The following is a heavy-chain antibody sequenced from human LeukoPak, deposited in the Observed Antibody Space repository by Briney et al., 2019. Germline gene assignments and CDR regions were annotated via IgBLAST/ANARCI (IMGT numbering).Heavy chain of an antibody. CDR2: ISYDGSNK. CDR1: GFTFSSYG. CDR3: VKGRYSNSWYSSDY. D-gene: IGHD6-13*01. Sequence: GRSLRLSCAASGFTFSSYGMHWVRQAPGKGLEWVAVISYDGSNKYYADSVKGRFTISRDNSKNTLYLQMSSLRAEDTAVYYCVKGRYSNSWYSSDYWGQGTLVTVSS. J-gene: IGHJ4*02. V-gene: IGHV3-30*18.